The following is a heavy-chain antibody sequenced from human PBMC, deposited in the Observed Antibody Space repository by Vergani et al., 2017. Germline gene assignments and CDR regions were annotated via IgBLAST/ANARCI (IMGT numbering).Heavy chain of an antibody. V-gene: IGHV1-69*18. Sequence: QVQLVQSGAEVKKPGSSVKVSCKASGGTFSSYAISWVRQAPGQGLEWMGRIIPIFGTANYAQKFQGRVTITAGESTSTAYVELSSLRSEDTAVYYCARGRNPTTVTTWGFDYWGQGTLVTVSS. CDR1: GGTFSSYA. J-gene: IGHJ4*02. D-gene: IGHD4-17*01. CDR2: IIPIFGTA. CDR3: ARGRNPTTVTTWGFDY.